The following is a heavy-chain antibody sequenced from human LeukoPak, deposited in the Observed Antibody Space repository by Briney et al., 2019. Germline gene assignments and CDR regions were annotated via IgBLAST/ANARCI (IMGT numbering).Heavy chain of an antibody. Sequence: PSGTLSLTCAVSGGSISSSNWWSWVRQAPGKGLEWVANIKQDGSEKYYVDSVKGRFIISRDNAKNSLYLQMNSLRAEDTAVYYCARDLFGVVIMGYFDYWGQGTLVTVSS. J-gene: IGHJ4*02. D-gene: IGHD3-3*01. V-gene: IGHV3-7*01. CDR2: IKQDGSEK. CDR1: GGSISSSNW. CDR3: ARDLFGVVIMGYFDY.